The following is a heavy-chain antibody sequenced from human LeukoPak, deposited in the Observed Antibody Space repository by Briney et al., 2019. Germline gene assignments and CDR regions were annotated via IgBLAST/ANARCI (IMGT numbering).Heavy chain of an antibody. J-gene: IGHJ4*02. CDR3: AKDPPRGDGHQPNFFDS. Sequence: PGGSLRLSCAASGFTFSSYAMNWVRQAPGRGLEWVSAVDRSSDSTYYAESVKGRFTVSRDNSKSTLFLEMNSLRAEDTAVYYCAKDPPRGDGHQPNFFDSWGQGTLVTVSS. CDR1: GFTFSSYA. CDR2: VDRSSDST. D-gene: IGHD5-24*01. V-gene: IGHV3-23*01.